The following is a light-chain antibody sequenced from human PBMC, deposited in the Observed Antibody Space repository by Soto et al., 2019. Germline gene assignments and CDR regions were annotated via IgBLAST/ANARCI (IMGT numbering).Light chain of an antibody. CDR3: QKYSSVPV. V-gene: IGKV1-27*01. Sequence: DIPMTQSPSSLSASVGDRVTITCRASQGINNYVAWYQQKPGKPPKLLIYAASTLQSGVPSRCSGSGSGTDFTLTINSLQPEDVATYSCQKYSSVPVFGPGTKVDIK. J-gene: IGKJ3*01. CDR1: QGINNY. CDR2: AAS.